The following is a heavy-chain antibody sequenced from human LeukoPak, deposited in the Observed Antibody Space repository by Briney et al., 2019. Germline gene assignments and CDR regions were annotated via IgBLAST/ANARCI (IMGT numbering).Heavy chain of an antibody. V-gene: IGHV1-24*01. CDR1: GYTLTELS. CDR2: FDPEDGET. J-gene: IGHJ4*02. CDR3: ATFSSADWYAGGYYFDY. D-gene: IGHD6-19*01. Sequence: GASVKVSCKVSGYTLTELSMHWVRQAPGKGLEWMGGFDPEDGETIYAQKFQGRVTMTEDTSTDTAYMELSSLRSEDTAVYYCATFSSADWYAGGYYFDYWGQGTLVAVSS.